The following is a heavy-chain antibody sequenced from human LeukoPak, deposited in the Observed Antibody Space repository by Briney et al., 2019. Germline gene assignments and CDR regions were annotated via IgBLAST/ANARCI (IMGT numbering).Heavy chain of an antibody. CDR1: GFTVSGKY. Sequence: HPGGSLRLSCAASGFTVSGKYMNWVRQSPGKGLEWLSLIFSGGDTYYADSVKGRFTISRDNSKSTLYLQMNSLRAEDTAVYYCARALRPPGAGYYSYYFDYWGQGTLVTVSS. CDR2: IFSGGDT. CDR3: ARALRPPGAGYYSYYFDY. D-gene: IGHD3-10*01. J-gene: IGHJ4*02. V-gene: IGHV3-53*01.